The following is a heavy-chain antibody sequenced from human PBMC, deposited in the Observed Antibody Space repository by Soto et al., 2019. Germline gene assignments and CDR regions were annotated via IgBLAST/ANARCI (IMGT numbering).Heavy chain of an antibody. CDR2: INAGNGNT. Sequence: QVQLVQSGAEEKKPGASVKVSCKASGYTFTSYDMHWVRQAPGQRLEWMGWINAGNGNTKYLQKFQGRVTITRDTSASTAYMELSSLRSEDTAVYYCARGGEPIDYWGQGTLVTVSS. D-gene: IGHD2-21*01. J-gene: IGHJ4*02. V-gene: IGHV1-3*05. CDR1: GYTFTSYD. CDR3: ARGGEPIDY.